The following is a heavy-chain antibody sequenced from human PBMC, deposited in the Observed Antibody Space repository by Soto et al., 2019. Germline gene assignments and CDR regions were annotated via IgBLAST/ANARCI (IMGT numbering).Heavy chain of an antibody. CDR2: ISWNSGSI. CDR3: ARDLPYYDILTGPPYNWFDP. J-gene: IGHJ5*02. D-gene: IGHD3-9*01. CDR1: GFTFDDYA. Sequence: PGGSLRLSCAASGFTFDDYAMHWVRQAPGKGLEWVSGISWNSGSIGYADSVKGRFTISRDNAKNSLYLQMNSLRAEDTAVYYCARDLPYYDILTGPPYNWFDPWGQGTLVTVSS. V-gene: IGHV3-9*01.